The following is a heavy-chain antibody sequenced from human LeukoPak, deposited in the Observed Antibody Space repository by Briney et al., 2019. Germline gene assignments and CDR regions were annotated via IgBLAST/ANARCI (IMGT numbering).Heavy chain of an antibody. D-gene: IGHD3-10*01. V-gene: IGHV4-34*01. CDR2: IYHSEST. CDR3: ARHVGPDAFDI. CDR1: GGSFSGYY. Sequence: SETLSLTCTVYGGSFSGYYWSWIRQPPGKGLEWIGEIYHSESTNYNPSLKSRVTISVDTSKNPFSLKLSSVTAADTAVYYCARHVGPDAFDIWGQGTMVTVSS. J-gene: IGHJ3*02.